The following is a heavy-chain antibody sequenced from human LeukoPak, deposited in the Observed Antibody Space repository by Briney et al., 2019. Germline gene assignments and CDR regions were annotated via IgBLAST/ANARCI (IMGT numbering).Heavy chain of an antibody. CDR1: GYTFRSFG. V-gene: IGHV1-18*01. J-gene: IGHJ4*02. Sequence: GASVKVSCKASGYTFRSFGISWVRQAPGQGLEWMGWISAYDDSTDYSQRLQGRVTMTIDTSTTTAYMELRSLRSDDTAVYYCARWGFGELLSYFDYWGQGTLVTVSS. D-gene: IGHD3-10*01. CDR2: ISAYDDST. CDR3: ARWGFGELLSYFDY.